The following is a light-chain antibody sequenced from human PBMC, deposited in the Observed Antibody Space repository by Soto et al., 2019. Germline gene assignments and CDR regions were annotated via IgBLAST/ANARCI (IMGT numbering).Light chain of an antibody. CDR2: EVS. Sequence: QSALTQPASVSGSPGQSITISCTGTSSDVGGYNFVSWYQQHPGKAPRLIIYEVSSRPSGVYYRFSGSKSGNTASLTISGLQAEDEADYYCSSYTLRNTLVLFGGGTKLTVL. CDR1: SSDVGGYNF. V-gene: IGLV2-14*01. J-gene: IGLJ3*02. CDR3: SSYTLRNTLVL.